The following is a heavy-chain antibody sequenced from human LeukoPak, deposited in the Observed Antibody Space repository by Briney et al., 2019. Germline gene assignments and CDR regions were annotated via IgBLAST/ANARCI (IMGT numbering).Heavy chain of an antibody. CDR1: GFTFDDYG. Sequence: GGSLRLSCAASGFTFDDYGMSWVRQAPGKGLEWVSGINWNGGSTVYADSVKGRFTISRDNAKNSLYLQMNSLRAEDTALYYCAREGNPTYYYDSSGYYYVDYFDYWGQGTLVTVSS. D-gene: IGHD3-22*01. V-gene: IGHV3-20*04. CDR3: AREGNPTYYYDSSGYYYVDYFDY. J-gene: IGHJ4*02. CDR2: INWNGGST.